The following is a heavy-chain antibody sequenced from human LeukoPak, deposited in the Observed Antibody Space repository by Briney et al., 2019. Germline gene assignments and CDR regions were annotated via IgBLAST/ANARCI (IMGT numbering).Heavy chain of an antibody. J-gene: IGHJ4*02. D-gene: IGHD1-1*01. CDR1: GFTFSSYT. Sequence: GGSLRLSCAASGFTFSSYTMNWVRQAPGKGLEWVSSISSSTSSIYYADSVKGRFTISRDNAKNSLYLQMNSLRTEDTAVYYCARGGSGIWNAPFDYWGQGTLVTVSS. CDR2: ISSSTSSI. V-gene: IGHV3-21*01. CDR3: ARGGSGIWNAPFDY.